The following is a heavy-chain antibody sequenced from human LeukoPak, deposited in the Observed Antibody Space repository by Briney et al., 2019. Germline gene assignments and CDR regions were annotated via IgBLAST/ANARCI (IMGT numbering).Heavy chain of an antibody. CDR1: GFTFSNND. V-gene: IGHV3-30*02. D-gene: IGHD3-10*01. CDR2: IRYDGSNK. J-gene: IGHJ6*02. CDR3: VRVGAHKVWVEDSSGGEYYYYGMDV. Sequence: GGSLRLSCAASGFTFSNNDMHWVRQAPVKGLEWVTFIRYDGSNKYYADSVKGRFTISRDNSKNTLYLQMNSLRAEDTAVYYCVRVGAHKVWVEDSSGGEYYYYGMDVWGQGTTGTVSS.